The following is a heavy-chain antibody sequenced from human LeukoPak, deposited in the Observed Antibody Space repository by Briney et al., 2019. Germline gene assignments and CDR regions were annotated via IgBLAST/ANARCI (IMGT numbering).Heavy chain of an antibody. CDR3: ASGGASYYDSSGYLNY. V-gene: IGHV3-23*01. J-gene: IGHJ4*02. Sequence: GGSLRLSCAASGFTFSSYAMNWVRQAPGKGLEWVSAISGSGGSTYYADSVKGRFTISRDNSKNTLYLQMNSLRAEDTAVYYCASGGASYYDSSGYLNYWGQGTLVTVSS. CDR1: GFTFSSYA. CDR2: ISGSGGST. D-gene: IGHD3-22*01.